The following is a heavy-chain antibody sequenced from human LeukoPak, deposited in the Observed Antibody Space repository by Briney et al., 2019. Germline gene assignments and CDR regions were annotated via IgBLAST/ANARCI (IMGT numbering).Heavy chain of an antibody. CDR1: GYTFTTYY. D-gene: IGHD6-19*01. J-gene: IGHJ3*02. Sequence: ASVKVSCKASGYTFTTYYIHWVRQAPGQGFEWMGVIDPTSGKTNYAQKFQGRVTMNRDMSTSTIYLELTSLRSDDTAFYYCARDLRTVTVAGLGVFDIWGQGTIVSVSS. CDR2: IDPTSGKT. V-gene: IGHV1-46*01. CDR3: ARDLRTVTVAGLGVFDI.